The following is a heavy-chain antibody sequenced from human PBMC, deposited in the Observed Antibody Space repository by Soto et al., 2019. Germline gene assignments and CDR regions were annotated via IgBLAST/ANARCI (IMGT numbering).Heavy chain of an antibody. D-gene: IGHD1-1*01. Sequence: LSLTCTVSGGSISSSSYYWGWIRQPPGKGLEWIGSIYYSGSTYYNPSLKSRVTISVDTSKNQFSLKLSSVTAADTAVYYCARLGDGYNSDYWGQGTLVTVSS. CDR2: IYYSGST. CDR3: ARLGDGYNSDY. CDR1: GGSISSSSYY. J-gene: IGHJ4*02. V-gene: IGHV4-39*01.